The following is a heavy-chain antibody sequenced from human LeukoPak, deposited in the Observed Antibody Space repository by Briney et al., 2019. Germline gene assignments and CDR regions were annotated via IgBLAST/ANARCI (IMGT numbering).Heavy chain of an antibody. V-gene: IGHV3-7*04. CDR2: INPDGSEK. CDR3: ARDHRRYGMDV. J-gene: IGHJ6*02. Sequence: GGSLRLSCAASGFTFSSHWMSWVRQAAGKGLEWVAKINPDGSEKYFVDSVKGRFTISRDNAKNSLYLQMNSLRAEDTAVYYCARDHRRYGMDVWGQGTTVTVSS. CDR1: GFTFSSHW.